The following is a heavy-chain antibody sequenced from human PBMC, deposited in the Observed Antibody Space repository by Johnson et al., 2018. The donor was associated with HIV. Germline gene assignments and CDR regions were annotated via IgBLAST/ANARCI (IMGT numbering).Heavy chain of an antibody. CDR1: GFTFSSYG. CDR2: IRYDGSNK. CDR3: ARETGDPVVPAARDAFDI. Sequence: QMQLVESGGGVVQPGGSLRLSCAASGFTFSSYGMHWVRQAPGKGLEWVAFIRYDGSNKYYADSVKGRFTISRDKSKNTLYLQMNSLRAEDTAVYYCARETGDPVVPAARDAFDIWGQGTMVTVSS. D-gene: IGHD2-2*01. J-gene: IGHJ3*02. V-gene: IGHV3-30*02.